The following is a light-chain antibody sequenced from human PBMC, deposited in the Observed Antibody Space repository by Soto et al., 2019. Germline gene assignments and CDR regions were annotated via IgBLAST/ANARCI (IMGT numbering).Light chain of an antibody. V-gene: IGKV3-20*01. J-gene: IGKJ4*01. CDR1: QSFSSSY. CDR3: QQYGSSPLT. CDR2: GTS. Sequence: EIVLTQSPGTLSLSPGERATLSCRASQSFSSSYLAWYQQKPGQAPRLLISGTSSRATGIPDRFSGSGSGTDFTLTISRLDPEDFAVYYCQQYGSSPLTFGGGTKVDIK.